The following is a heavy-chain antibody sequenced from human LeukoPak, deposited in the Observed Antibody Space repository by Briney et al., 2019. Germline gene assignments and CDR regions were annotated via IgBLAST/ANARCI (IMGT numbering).Heavy chain of an antibody. CDR3: AQENYYGSGSYLDN. CDR1: GFTFSSYG. Sequence: GGSLRLSCAASGFTFSSYGMHWVRQAPGKGLEWMAVISHDGSNKNYADSVKGRFTISRDNSKNTLYLQMNSLRAEDTAVYYCAQENYYGSGSYLDNWGREPWSPSPQ. D-gene: IGHD3-10*01. J-gene: IGHJ4*02. V-gene: IGHV3-30*18. CDR2: ISHDGSNK.